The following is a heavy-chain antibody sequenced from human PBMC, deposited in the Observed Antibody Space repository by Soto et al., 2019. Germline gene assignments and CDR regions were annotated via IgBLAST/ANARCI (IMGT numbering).Heavy chain of an antibody. J-gene: IGHJ4*02. Sequence: QVQLVESVGGVVQPGTSLTLSCAASGFTFSSRTMHWVRQAPGKGLEWVAITSSDGSKKYYADSVKGRFTISRDNSKNTLYLQMNGLRGEDTAVYYCARDTGANYFDYWGQGTLVTVSS. CDR1: GFTFSSRT. CDR3: ARDTGANYFDY. V-gene: IGHV3-30-3*01. CDR2: TSSDGSKK. D-gene: IGHD4-17*01.